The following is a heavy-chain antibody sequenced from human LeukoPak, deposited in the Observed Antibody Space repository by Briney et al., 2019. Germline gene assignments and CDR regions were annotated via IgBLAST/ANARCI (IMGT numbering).Heavy chain of an antibody. D-gene: IGHD4-17*01. J-gene: IGHJ4*02. CDR3: ARITQTDYDFDY. CDR2: ISPSGGST. CDR1: GYTFTSNY. Sequence: ASVKVSCKAFGYTFTSNYMHWVRQAPGQGPEWMGVISPSGGSTTYAQKFQGRVTLTRDMSTSTDYLELRSLRSDDTAVYYCARITQTDYDFDYWGQGTLVIVSS. V-gene: IGHV1-46*01.